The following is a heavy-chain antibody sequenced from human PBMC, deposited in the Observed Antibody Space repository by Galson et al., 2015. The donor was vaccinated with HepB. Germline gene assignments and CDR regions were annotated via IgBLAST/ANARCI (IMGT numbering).Heavy chain of an antibody. J-gene: IGHJ4*02. D-gene: IGHD6-13*01. CDR1: GFTFSPYS. Sequence: SLRLSCAASGFTFSPYSMNWVRQAPGKGLEWVSYISGSSTTIYYADSVKGRFTISRDNAKNSLYLQLNSLRAEDTAVYYCARAAGGSSWYVSDYFDYWGQGTLVTVSS. V-gene: IGHV3-48*01. CDR3: ARAAGGSSWYVSDYFDY. CDR2: ISGSSTTI.